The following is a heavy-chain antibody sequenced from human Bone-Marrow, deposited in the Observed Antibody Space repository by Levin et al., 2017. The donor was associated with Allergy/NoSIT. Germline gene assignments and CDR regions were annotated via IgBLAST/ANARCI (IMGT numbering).Heavy chain of an antibody. CDR1: GFTFSRYG. V-gene: IGHV3-30*18. D-gene: IGHD3-3*01. CDR2: ISYDGSNK. J-gene: IGHJ4*02. Sequence: PGGSLRLSCAASGFTFSRYGMHWVRQAPGKGLEWVAVISYDGSNKYYADSVKGRFTISRDNSKNTLYLQMNSLKPEDTAVYYCAKDHYLEWLFSVDYWGQGTLVTVSS. CDR3: AKDHYLEWLFSVDY.